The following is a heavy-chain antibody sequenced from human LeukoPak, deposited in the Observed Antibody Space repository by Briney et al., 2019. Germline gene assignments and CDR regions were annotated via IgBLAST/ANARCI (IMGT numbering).Heavy chain of an antibody. J-gene: IGHJ4*02. Sequence: GGSLRLSRAAAGFTFSNYAMSWVRQAPGKGLEWVSTISGSGGSTSYADSVKGPFTISRDNSKNTLYLQMNSLRSEDMALFYCARDFTIGSYGSFDYWGQGTLVTVSS. CDR3: ARDFTIGSYGSFDY. V-gene: IGHV3-23*01. D-gene: IGHD1-26*01. CDR1: GFTFSNYA. CDR2: ISGSGGST.